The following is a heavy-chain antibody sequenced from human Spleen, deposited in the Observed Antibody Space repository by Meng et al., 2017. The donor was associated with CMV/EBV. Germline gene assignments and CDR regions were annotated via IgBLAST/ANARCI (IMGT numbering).Heavy chain of an antibody. J-gene: IGHJ3*02. CDR1: GFTFSSYA. V-gene: IGHV3-30*01. CDR2: LSNDGNNK. Sequence: GGSLRLSCAASGFTFSSYALHWVRQAPGKGLEWVAVLSNDGNNKYYADSVKGRFTISRDNSKNTLYLQMNSLRAEDTAVYYCARATSRADDAFDIWGQGTMVTVSS. CDR3: ARATSRADDAFDI.